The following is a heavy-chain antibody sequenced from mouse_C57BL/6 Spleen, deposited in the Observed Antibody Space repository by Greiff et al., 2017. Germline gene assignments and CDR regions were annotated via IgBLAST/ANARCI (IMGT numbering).Heavy chain of an antibody. D-gene: IGHD1-3*01. CDR2: FHPYNDDT. CDR3: ARKWYQRAMDY. CDR1: GYNFTTYP. J-gene: IGHJ4*01. Sequence: VQLQQSGAELVKPGASVKLSCTASGYNFTTYPIAWMKQIHGKSLEWIGNFHPYNDDTKYNEKFKGKATWTVEKSSSTVYLELSRLTSDDAAVYYCARKWYQRAMDYWGQGTSVTVSA. V-gene: IGHV1-47*01.